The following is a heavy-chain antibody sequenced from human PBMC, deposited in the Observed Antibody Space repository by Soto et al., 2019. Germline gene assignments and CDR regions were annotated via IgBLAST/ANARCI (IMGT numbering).Heavy chain of an antibody. J-gene: IGHJ3*02. Sequence: PGGSLRLSCAASGFTFSNAWMSWVRQAPGKGLEWVGRIKRKNDGGTTDYAASVKGRFTISRDNAKNTLYLQMNSLRAEDTAVYYCAFLKRITIFGVVIPSAAAFDIWGQGTMVTVSS. V-gene: IGHV3-15*05. D-gene: IGHD3-3*01. CDR2: IKRKNDGGTT. CDR1: GFTFSNAW. CDR3: AFLKRITIFGVVIPSAAAFDI.